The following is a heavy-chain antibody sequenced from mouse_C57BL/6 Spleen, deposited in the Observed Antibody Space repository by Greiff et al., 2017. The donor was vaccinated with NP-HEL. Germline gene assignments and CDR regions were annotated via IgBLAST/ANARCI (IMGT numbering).Heavy chain of an antibody. CDR2: ISYDGSN. J-gene: IGHJ1*03. D-gene: IGHD1-1*01. V-gene: IGHV3-6*01. CDR3: AREGCGSSYGYWYVDV. CDR1: GYSITSGYY. Sequence: EVQLVESGPGLVKPSQSLSLTCSVTGYSITSGYYWNWIRQFPGNKLEWMGYISYDGSNNSNPSLKNRISITRDTSKNQFVLKLNAVTTEDTATYYGAREGCGSSYGYWYVDVWGTGTTVTVSS.